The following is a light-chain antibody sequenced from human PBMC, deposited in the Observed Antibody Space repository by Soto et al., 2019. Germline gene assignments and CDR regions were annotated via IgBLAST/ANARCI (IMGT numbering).Light chain of an antibody. V-gene: IGKV1-5*03. CDR1: QSISSW. CDR3: QQYNSYSGT. J-gene: IGKJ1*01. CDR2: KAS. Sequence: DIQMTQSPSTLSASVGDRVTITCRASQSISSWLAWYQQKPGKAPKLLIYKASSLESGVPSRFSGSGSGTEFTLTIRSLQPDHFAHYYCQQYNSYSGTFGQGTKVDI.